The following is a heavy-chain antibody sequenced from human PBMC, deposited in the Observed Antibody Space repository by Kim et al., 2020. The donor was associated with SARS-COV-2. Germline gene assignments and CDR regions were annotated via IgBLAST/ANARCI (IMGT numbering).Heavy chain of an antibody. V-gene: IGHV3-23*01. J-gene: IGHJ6*02. CDR3: AKDRGRNDFWSGYEYYYYYGMDV. CDR2: ISGSGGST. Sequence: GGSLRLSCAASGFTFSSYAMSWVRQAPGKGLEWVSAISGSGGSTYYADSVKGRFTISRDNSKNTLYLQMNSLRAEDTAVYYCAKDRGRNDFWSGYEYYYYYGMDVWGQGTTVTVSS. D-gene: IGHD3-3*01. CDR1: GFTFSSYA.